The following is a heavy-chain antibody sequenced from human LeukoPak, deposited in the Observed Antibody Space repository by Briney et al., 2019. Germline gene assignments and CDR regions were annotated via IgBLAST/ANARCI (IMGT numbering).Heavy chain of an antibody. CDR2: IYHSGST. J-gene: IGHJ4*02. CDR1: GGSISSGGYS. V-gene: IGHV4-30-2*01. D-gene: IGHD3-22*01. CDR3: ARGLTFGYYYDF. Sequence: SETLSLTCAVSGGSISSGGYSWSWIRQPPGKGLEWIGYIYHSGSTHYNPSLKSRVTISVDTSKNQFSLKLSSVTAADTAVYYCARGLTFGYYYDFWGQGTPVTVSS.